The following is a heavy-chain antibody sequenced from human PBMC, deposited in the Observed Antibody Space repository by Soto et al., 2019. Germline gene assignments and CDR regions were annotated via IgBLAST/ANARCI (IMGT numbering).Heavy chain of an antibody. Sequence: QVQLVQSGAEVKKPGASVKISCKASGYTFTTYYMYWVRQAPGQGLECMGIITPGGDSTVYAQKFQGRVTMTRDTSTSTVYMELSRLRSDDTAVYYCARWYGDLRGHDCWGQGTLVTVSS. V-gene: IGHV1-46*01. CDR3: ARWYGDLRGHDC. D-gene: IGHD4-17*01. CDR1: GYTFTTYY. CDR2: ITPGGDST. J-gene: IGHJ4*02.